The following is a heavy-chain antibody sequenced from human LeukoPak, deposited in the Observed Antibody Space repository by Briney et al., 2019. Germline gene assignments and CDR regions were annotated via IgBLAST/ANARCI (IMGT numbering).Heavy chain of an antibody. V-gene: IGHV3-30-3*01. J-gene: IGHJ4*02. D-gene: IGHD1-7*01. CDR2: ISYDGSNK. Sequence: GGSLRLSCAASGFTFSSYAMHWVRQAPGKGLEWVAVISYDGSNKYYADSVKGRFTISRDNSKNTLYLQMNSLRAEDTAVYYCAKDSGTTALHYWGQGTLVTVSS. CDR3: AKDSGTTALHY. CDR1: GFTFSSYA.